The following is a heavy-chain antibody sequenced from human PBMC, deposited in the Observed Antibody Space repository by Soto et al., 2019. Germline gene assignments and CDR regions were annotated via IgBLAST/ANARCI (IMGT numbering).Heavy chain of an antibody. V-gene: IGHV1-58*01. CDR1: GFTFTSSA. D-gene: IGHD4-17*01. CDR3: AAEGHYGGNSDAFDI. CDR2: IVVGSGNT. J-gene: IGHJ3*02. Sequence: QMQLVQSGPEVKKPGTSVKVSCKASGFTFTSSAVQWVRQARGQRLEWIGWIVVGSGNTNYAQKFQERVTITRDMSTSTAYMELSSLRSEDTAVYYCAAEGHYGGNSDAFDIWGQGTMVTVSS.